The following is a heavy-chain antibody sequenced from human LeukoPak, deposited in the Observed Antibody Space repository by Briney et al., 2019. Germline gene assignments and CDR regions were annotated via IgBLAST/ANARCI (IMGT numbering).Heavy chain of an antibody. CDR2: INRGGNIA. J-gene: IGHJ5*02. CDR3: VALWFDP. CDR1: GFIFRDYE. V-gene: IGHV3-48*03. Sequence: GGSLRLSCAASGFIFRDYEMNWVRQAPGKGLEWVSYINRGGNIAYYIDSVRGRFTISRDNTKNALYLQMNSLRAEETAVYYCVALWFDPWGQGTLVTVPS.